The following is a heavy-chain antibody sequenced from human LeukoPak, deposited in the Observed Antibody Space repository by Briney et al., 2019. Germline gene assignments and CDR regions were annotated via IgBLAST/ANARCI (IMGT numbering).Heavy chain of an antibody. V-gene: IGHV1-46*01. CDR3: ARGGSIAVAGRVDFDY. CDR2: INPSGGST. Sequence: GASVKVSCKASGYTFTSYYMHWVRQAPGQGLEWMGIINPSGGSTSYAQKFQGRVTMTRDTSTSTAYMELSSLRSEDTAVYYCARGGSIAVAGRVDFDYWGQGTLVTVSS. D-gene: IGHD6-19*01. CDR1: GYTFTSYY. J-gene: IGHJ4*02.